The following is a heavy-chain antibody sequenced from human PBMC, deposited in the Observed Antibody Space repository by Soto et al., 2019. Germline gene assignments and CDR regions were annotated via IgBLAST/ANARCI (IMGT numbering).Heavy chain of an antibody. D-gene: IGHD4-17*01. Sequence: QVQLVESGGGVVQPGRSLRLSCAASGFTFSSYGMHWVRQAPGKGLEWVAVISYDGSNKYYADSVKGRFTISRDNSKNTLYLQMNSLRAEDTAVYYCAKEKGDYGDFSDYWGQGTLVTVSS. V-gene: IGHV3-30*18. J-gene: IGHJ4*02. CDR2: ISYDGSNK. CDR3: AKEKGDYGDFSDY. CDR1: GFTFSSYG.